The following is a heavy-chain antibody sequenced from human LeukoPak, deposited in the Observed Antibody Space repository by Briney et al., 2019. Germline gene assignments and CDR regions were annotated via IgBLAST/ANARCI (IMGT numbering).Heavy chain of an antibody. CDR2: IWYDGSNK. J-gene: IGHJ4*02. D-gene: IGHD6-19*01. Sequence: GGSLRLSCAASGFTFSSYGMHWVRQAPGKGLEWVAVIWYDGSNKYYADSVKGRFTISRDNSKNTLYLQMNGLRAEDTAVYYCAKDSSGWSKDYWGQGTLVPVSS. CDR1: GFTFSSYG. V-gene: IGHV3-33*06. CDR3: AKDSSGWSKDY.